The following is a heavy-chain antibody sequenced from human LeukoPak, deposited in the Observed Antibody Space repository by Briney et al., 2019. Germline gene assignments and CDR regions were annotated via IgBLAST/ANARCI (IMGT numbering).Heavy chain of an antibody. Sequence: SETLSLTCTVSVGSISSYYWSWIRQPPGKGLEWLGYIYYSGSTNYNPSLTSRVTISVDTSKIQFTLKLSSVTAADTAVYSCARVSGTVTSFDYWGQGTLVTVSS. V-gene: IGHV4-59*01. CDR2: IYYSGST. CDR3: ARVSGTVTSFDY. D-gene: IGHD1-7*01. J-gene: IGHJ4*02. CDR1: VGSISSYY.